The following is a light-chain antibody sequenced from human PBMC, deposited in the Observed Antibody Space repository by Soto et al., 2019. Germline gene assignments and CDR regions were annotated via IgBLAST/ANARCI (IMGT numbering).Light chain of an antibody. J-gene: IGKJ2*01. CDR3: QPRSNWLYT. CDR1: QSVSSY. V-gene: IGKV3-11*01. CDR2: DAS. Sequence: EIVLTQSPAPLSLSPGERATLSCRASQSVSSYLAWYQQKPGQAPRLLIYDASNRATGIPARFSGSGSGTDFTPTISSLEPEDFAVYYCQPRSNWLYTFGQGTKLEIK.